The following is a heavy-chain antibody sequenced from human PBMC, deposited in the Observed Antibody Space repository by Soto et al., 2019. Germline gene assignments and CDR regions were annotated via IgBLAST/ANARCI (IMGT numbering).Heavy chain of an antibody. V-gene: IGHV3-23*01. D-gene: IGHD3-16*01. J-gene: IGHJ5*02. CDR1: GFTFSAFA. CDR2: ISGSGGST. Sequence: GGSLRLSCAASGFTFSAFAMSWVRQAPGKGLEWVSAISGSGGSTYYADSVKGRFTISRDNSKNTLYLQTNSLRAEDTAVYYCAKLGSDFLNWFDPWGQGTLVTVSS. CDR3: AKLGSDFLNWFDP.